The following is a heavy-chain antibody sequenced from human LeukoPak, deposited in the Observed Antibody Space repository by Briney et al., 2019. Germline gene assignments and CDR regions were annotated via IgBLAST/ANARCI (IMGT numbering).Heavy chain of an antibody. CDR3: ARGYSSSWYFYYYGMDV. Sequence: SETLSLTCAVYGGSFSGYYWSWIRQPPGKGLEWIGEINHSGSTNYNPSLKSRVTISVDTSKNQFSLKLSSVTAADTAVYYCARGYSSSWYFYYYGMDVWGQGTTVTVSS. D-gene: IGHD6-13*01. CDR2: INHSGST. J-gene: IGHJ6*02. CDR1: GGSFSGYY. V-gene: IGHV4-34*01.